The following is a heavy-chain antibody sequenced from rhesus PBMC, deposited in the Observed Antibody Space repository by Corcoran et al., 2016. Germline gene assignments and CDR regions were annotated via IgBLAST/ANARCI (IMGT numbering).Heavy chain of an antibody. Sequence: QVQLQQWGEGLVKPSETLSLTCAVYGGSVSGYWWGWIRQPPGKGLEWIGRIRSGGTTNHHPSLKSRVTISIDTSKNQCSLKLSSVTAADTAVYYCARLSGSGYSNYWYFDIWGPGTPITISS. CDR1: GGSVSGYW. D-gene: IGHD2-21*01. CDR3: ARLSGSGYSNYWYFDI. CDR2: IRSGGTT. J-gene: IGHJ2*01. V-gene: IGHV4-160*01.